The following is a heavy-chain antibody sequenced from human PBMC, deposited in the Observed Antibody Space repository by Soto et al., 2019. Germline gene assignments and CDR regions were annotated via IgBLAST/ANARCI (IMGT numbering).Heavy chain of an antibody. V-gene: IGHV3-23*01. J-gene: IGHJ4*02. Sequence: GGSLRLSCAASGFTFSSYAMSWVRQAPGKGLEWVSTITGSGGRIYYADSVKGRFTISRDNSKNTLYLQMNSLRAEDTAVYYFAKYTVGWELLLALNSGGKGTLVTV. CDR2: ITGSGGRI. CDR1: GFTFSSYA. D-gene: IGHD1-26*01. CDR3: AKYTVGWELLLALNS.